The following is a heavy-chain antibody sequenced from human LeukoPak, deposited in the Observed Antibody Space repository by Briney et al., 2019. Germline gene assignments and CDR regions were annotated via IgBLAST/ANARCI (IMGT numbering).Heavy chain of an antibody. CDR1: GYSFTGYY. D-gene: IGHD2-15*01. CDR3: ARSERSVVESATWKFEY. CDR2: INPYSGGT. Sequence: ASVKVSCKASGYSFTGYYMHWVRQAPGQGLERMGWINPYSGGTNYAQKFQGRVTMTRDTSISTAYMELSRLRSDDTAVYYCARSERSVVESATWKFEYWGQGTLVTASS. J-gene: IGHJ4*02. V-gene: IGHV1-2*02.